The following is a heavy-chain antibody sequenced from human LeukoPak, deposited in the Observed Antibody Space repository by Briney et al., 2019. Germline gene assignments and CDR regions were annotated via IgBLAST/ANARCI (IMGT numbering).Heavy chain of an antibody. CDR1: GGASSGYY. CDR3: ARTRDGSLRY. D-gene: IGHD5-24*01. Sequence: TSETLSLTCAAYGGASSGYYCTWIRQPPGKGLEWIGEIDHRGSTHYNPSLQSRVTISIDTSKNQFSLKVSSVTAADTALYYCARTRDGSLRYWSQGSLVTVSS. J-gene: IGHJ4*02. CDR2: IDHRGST. V-gene: IGHV4-34*01.